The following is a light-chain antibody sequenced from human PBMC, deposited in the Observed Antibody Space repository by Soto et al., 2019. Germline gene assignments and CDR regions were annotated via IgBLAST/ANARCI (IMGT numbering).Light chain of an antibody. Sequence: DIQMTQSPSSLSASVGDRVTISCRASQGISNYLAWYQQKPGKGPKLLIYAASTLQSGVPSRCSGSGSGTDVTLTISSLQPEDVATYYCQKYNSAPRAFGQGTKVEIK. J-gene: IGKJ1*01. V-gene: IGKV1-27*01. CDR2: AAS. CDR3: QKYNSAPRA. CDR1: QGISNY.